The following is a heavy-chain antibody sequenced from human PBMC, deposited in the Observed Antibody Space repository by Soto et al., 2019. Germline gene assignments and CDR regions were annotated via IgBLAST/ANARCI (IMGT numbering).Heavy chain of an antibody. CDR2: IDPSDSYA. J-gene: IGHJ5*02. D-gene: IGHD3-22*01. V-gene: IGHV5-10-1*01. CDR1: GYSFASYW. CDR3: AGNKAVYYDSSGA. Sequence: PGESLKLSCKGSGYSFASYWISWVRQMPAKGLEWMGRIDPSDSYANYSPSFQGHVTFSADKSISTAYLQWSSLRASDTAMYYCAGNKAVYYDSSGAWGQGSLVTVCS.